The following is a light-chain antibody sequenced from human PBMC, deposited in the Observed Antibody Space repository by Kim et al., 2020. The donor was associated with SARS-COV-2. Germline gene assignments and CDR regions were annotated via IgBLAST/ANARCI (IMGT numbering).Light chain of an antibody. CDR3: SSYTTSSAYVI. Sequence: QSLTISFTGSSFDVGGYNYVSWYQHQPGKAPKLLLFDVSNRPSGVSTRFSGSKSGNTASLTISGLQAEDEAFYHCSSYTTSSAYVIFGGGTQLTVL. V-gene: IGLV2-14*03. CDR1: SFDVGGYNY. CDR2: DVS. J-gene: IGLJ2*01.